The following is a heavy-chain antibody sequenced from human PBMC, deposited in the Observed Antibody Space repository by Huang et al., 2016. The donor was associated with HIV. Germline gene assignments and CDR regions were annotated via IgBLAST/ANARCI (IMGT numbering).Heavy chain of an antibody. D-gene: IGHD3-22*01. CDR3: TTHLDYYDSSGYYFGNY. CDR2: IKSKTDGGTT. Sequence: EVQLVESGGGLVKPGGSLRLSCAASGFTLSKAWMSWVRQATGNGLEWVGRIKSKTDGGTTDYTAPVKGRFTISRDDSRNTLYLQMNSLKTEDTAVYYCTTHLDYYDSSGYYFGNYWGQGTLVTVSS. V-gene: IGHV3-15*01. J-gene: IGHJ4*02. CDR1: GFTLSKAW.